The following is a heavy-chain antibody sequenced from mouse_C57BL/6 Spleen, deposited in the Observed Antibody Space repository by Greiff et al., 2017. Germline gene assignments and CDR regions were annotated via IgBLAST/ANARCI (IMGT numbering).Heavy chain of an antibody. CDR2: ISSGGSYT. V-gene: IGHV5-6*01. D-gene: IGHD2-4*01. Sequence: EVQVVESGGDLVKPGGSLKLSCAASGFTFSSYGMSWVRQTPDKRLEWVATISSGGSYTYYPDSVKGRFTISRDNAKNTLYLQMSSLKSEDTAMYYCARLGDYEAVLHAMDYWGQGTSVTVSS. CDR1: GFTFSSYG. J-gene: IGHJ4*01. CDR3: ARLGDYEAVLHAMDY.